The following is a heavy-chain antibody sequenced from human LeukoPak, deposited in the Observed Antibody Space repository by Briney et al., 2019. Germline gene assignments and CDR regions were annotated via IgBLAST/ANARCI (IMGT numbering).Heavy chain of an antibody. CDR3: ARDPMGYYYDSSGYYGPYYFDY. CDR1: GGTFSSYA. Sequence: SVKVSCKASGGTFSSYAISWVRQAPGQGLEWMGGIIPIFGTANYAQKFQGRVTITADESTSTAYMELSSLRSEDTAVYYCARDPMGYYYDSSGYYGPYYFDYWGQGTLVTVSS. J-gene: IGHJ4*02. CDR2: IIPIFGTA. D-gene: IGHD3-22*01. V-gene: IGHV1-69*13.